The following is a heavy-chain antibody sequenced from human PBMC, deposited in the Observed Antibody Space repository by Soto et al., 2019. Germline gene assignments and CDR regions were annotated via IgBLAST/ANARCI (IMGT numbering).Heavy chain of an antibody. CDR1: GYDFTAYD. J-gene: IGHJ6*02. D-gene: IGHD6-13*01. CDR2: MNPINGAT. CDR3: GRGPSPRAPAGGTPYYYAMDV. Sequence: DSVKVSCKASGYDFTAYDINWVRQASGQGLEWMGWMNPINGATGTARRFQGRVSLSRNTATGTAYLELTSLRSDDTAVYYCGRGPSPRAPAGGTPYYYAMDVWGQGTPVTVSS. V-gene: IGHV1-8*02.